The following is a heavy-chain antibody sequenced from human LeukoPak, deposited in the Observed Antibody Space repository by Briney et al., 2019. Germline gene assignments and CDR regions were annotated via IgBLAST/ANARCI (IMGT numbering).Heavy chain of an antibody. V-gene: IGHV1-18*01. J-gene: IGHJ6*02. CDR3: ARDHHKALGYYYYYGMDV. Sequence: ASVKVSCKASGDTFTSYGISWVRQAPGQGLEGMGWISAYNGNTNYAQKLQGRVTMTTDTSTSTAYMELRSLRSDDTAVYYCARDHHKALGYYYYYGMDVWGQGTTVTVSS. CDR1: GDTFTSYG. CDR2: ISAYNGNT.